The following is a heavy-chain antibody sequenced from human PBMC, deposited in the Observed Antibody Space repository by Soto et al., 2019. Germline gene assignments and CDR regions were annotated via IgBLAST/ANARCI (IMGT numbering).Heavy chain of an antibody. D-gene: IGHD6-19*01. CDR1: GYTFTSYD. Sequence: ASVKVSCKASGYTFTSYDINWVRQATGQGLEWMGWMNPNSGNTGYAQKFQGRVTMTRNTSISTAYMELSSLRSEDTAVYYCARGGSGWPTYYYYYMDVWGKGTTVTVS. V-gene: IGHV1-8*01. CDR2: MNPNSGNT. J-gene: IGHJ6*03. CDR3: ARGGSGWPTYYYYYMDV.